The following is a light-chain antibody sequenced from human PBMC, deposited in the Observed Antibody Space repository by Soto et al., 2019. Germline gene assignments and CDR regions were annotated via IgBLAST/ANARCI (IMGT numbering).Light chain of an antibody. V-gene: IGKV3-20*01. Sequence: DIVLTQSPGTLSLSPGERATLSCRASQSFSSYLAWYQQKPGQAPRLLIYGASNRATDIPDRFSGSGSGTDFTLTISRLEPEDFAMYYCQQYGSSTWTFGQGTKVEIK. J-gene: IGKJ1*01. CDR3: QQYGSSTWT. CDR2: GAS. CDR1: QSFSSY.